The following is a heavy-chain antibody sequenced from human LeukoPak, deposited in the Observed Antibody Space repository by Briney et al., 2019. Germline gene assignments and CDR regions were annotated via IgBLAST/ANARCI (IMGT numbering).Heavy chain of an antibody. J-gene: IGHJ4*02. V-gene: IGHV4-34*01. CDR2: INHSGST. Sequence: SETLSLTCAVYGGSFSGYYWSWIRQPPGKGLEWIGEINHSGSTSYNPSLKSRVTISVDTSKNQFSLKLSSVTAADTAVYYCARRGRVATISYFDYWGQGTLVTVSS. CDR1: GGSFSGYY. D-gene: IGHD5-12*01. CDR3: ARRGRVATISYFDY.